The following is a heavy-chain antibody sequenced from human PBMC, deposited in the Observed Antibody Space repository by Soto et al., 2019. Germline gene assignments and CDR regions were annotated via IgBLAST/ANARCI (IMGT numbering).Heavy chain of an antibody. CDR1: GGSFSGYY. D-gene: IGHD5-18*01. Sequence: SETLSLTCAVYGGSFSGYYWSWIRQPPGKGLEWIGEINHSGSTNYNPSLKSRVTISVDTSKNQFSLKLSSVTAADTAVYYCARTWSDVQLWLAGAFDIWGQGTMVTVSS. CDR3: ARTWSDVQLWLAGAFDI. V-gene: IGHV4-34*01. J-gene: IGHJ3*02. CDR2: INHSGST.